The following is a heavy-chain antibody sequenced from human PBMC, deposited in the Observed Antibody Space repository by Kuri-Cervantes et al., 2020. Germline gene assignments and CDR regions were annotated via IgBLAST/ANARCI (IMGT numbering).Heavy chain of an antibody. J-gene: IGHJ3*01. CDR1: GGSISSYYW. D-gene: IGHD5-24*01. CDR3: AHKRGRGGGFDV. Sequence: TLSLTCTVSGGSISSYYWSWIRQPPGKALEWLALIYWDDDKRYNPSLKSGLTITKDTSKNQVVLTMTNMDPVDTATYFCAHKRGRGGGFDVWDQGTMVTVSS. CDR2: IYWDDDK. V-gene: IGHV2-5*08.